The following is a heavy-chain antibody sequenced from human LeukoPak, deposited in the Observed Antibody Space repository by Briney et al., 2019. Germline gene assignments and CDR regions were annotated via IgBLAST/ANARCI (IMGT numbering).Heavy chain of an antibody. CDR3: ARVRPTSSEDY. J-gene: IGHJ4*02. CDR1: GGSISSGSYY. V-gene: IGHV4-61*02. D-gene: IGHD2-2*01. Sequence: SQTLSLTCTVSGGSISSGSYYWSWIRQPAGKGLEWIGRIYTSGSTNYNPSLKSRVTISVDTSKNQFSLKLSSVTAADTAVYYCARVRPTSSEDYWGQGTLVTVSS. CDR2: IYTSGST.